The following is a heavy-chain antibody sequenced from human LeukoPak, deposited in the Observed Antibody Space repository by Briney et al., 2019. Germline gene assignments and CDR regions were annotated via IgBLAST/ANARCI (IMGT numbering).Heavy chain of an antibody. D-gene: IGHD3-10*01. J-gene: IGHJ4*02. CDR1: GFTFSNYP. Sequence: GGSLRLPCAASGFTFSNYPMSWVRQAPGKGLEWVSAISAGSGTTNYADSVKGRFTTSRDNSKNTLYLQMDSLRAEDTAVYYCAKVAHYYGSGSHYEYYFDFWGQGTLVTVSS. CDR2: ISAGSGTT. CDR3: AKVAHYYGSGSHYEYYFDF. V-gene: IGHV3-23*01.